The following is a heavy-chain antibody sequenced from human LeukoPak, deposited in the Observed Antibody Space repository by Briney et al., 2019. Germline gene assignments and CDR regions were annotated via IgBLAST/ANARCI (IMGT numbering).Heavy chain of an antibody. Sequence: ASVTVSFKASGYTFTSYAMHWVRQAPGQRLEWMGWIIAGNGNTKYSQKFQGRVTITRDTSASTAYMELSSLRSEDTAVYYCARVGGSYYLAVDFDYWGQGTLVTVSS. CDR3: ARVGGSYYLAVDFDY. V-gene: IGHV1-3*01. CDR2: IIAGNGNT. CDR1: GYTFTSYA. D-gene: IGHD1-26*01. J-gene: IGHJ4*02.